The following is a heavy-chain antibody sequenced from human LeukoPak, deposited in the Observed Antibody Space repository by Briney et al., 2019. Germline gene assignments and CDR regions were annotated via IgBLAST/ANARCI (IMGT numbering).Heavy chain of an antibody. J-gene: IGHJ4*02. V-gene: IGHV5-51*01. D-gene: IGHD6-19*01. CDR3: ARRATSSGPFDY. CDR2: IYPGDSDT. Sequence: LGESLKISCKGSGYFTIYWIGWVRQMPGKGLEWMGIIYPGDSDTRYSPSFQGQVTISADKSISTAYLQWRSLKASDTAMYYCARRATSSGPFDYWGQGTLVTVSS. CDR1: GYFTIYW.